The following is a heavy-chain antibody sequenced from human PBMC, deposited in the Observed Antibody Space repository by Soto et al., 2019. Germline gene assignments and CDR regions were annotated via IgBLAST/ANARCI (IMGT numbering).Heavy chain of an antibody. CDR2: MNPSTGNT. CDR3: ARGRIIVAGGFDP. J-gene: IGHJ5*02. D-gene: IGHD6-19*01. CDR1: GYTFTSYD. Sequence: QVQLVQSGAEVKKPGASVKVSCKASGYTFTSYDIIWVRQATGQGLEWMGWMNPSTGNTDSAEKFQGRLTMTRNTSISTVYMELSSLSFEDPAVYYCARGRIIVAGGFDPWGQGILVTVSS. V-gene: IGHV1-8*01.